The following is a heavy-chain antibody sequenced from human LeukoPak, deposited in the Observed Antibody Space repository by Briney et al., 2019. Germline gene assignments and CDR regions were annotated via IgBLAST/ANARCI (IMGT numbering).Heavy chain of an antibody. D-gene: IGHD2-2*01. CDR2: MIPFFGTA. J-gene: IGHJ6*04. CDR3: ARGPDIVVVPAAIGNHYGMHV. Sequence: SSLKVSCKASVGTFSSYAISWVRQAPGQGLEWMGGMIPFFGTANYAQKFQGRVTITADKSTSTAYMERSSLSSEDTAVYYCARGPDIVVVPAAIGNHYGMHVWGKGTTVTASS. CDR1: VGTFSSYA. V-gene: IGHV1-69*06.